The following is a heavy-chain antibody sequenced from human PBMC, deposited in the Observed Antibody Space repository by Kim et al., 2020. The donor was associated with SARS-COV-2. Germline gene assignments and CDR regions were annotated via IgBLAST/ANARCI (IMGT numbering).Heavy chain of an antibody. J-gene: IGHJ6*02. CDR1: GYRFTSYW. Sequence: GESLKISCKGSGYRFTSYWIGLVRPMPVPGLACLGIIYPGDSYTRYSPSSQGQVTISADKSISTAYLQWSSLKASDTAMYYCARLPDSYYYYYGMDVWGQGTTVTVSS. V-gene: IGHV5-51*01. CDR3: ARLPDSYYYYYGMDV. CDR2: IYPGDSYT.